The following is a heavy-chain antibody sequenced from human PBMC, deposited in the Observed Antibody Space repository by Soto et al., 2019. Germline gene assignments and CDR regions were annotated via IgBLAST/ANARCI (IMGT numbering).Heavy chain of an antibody. D-gene: IGHD6-19*01. CDR1: GGSISSYY. Sequence: PSETLSLTCTVSGGSISSYYWSWIRQPPGKGLEWIGYIYYSGSTSYNPSLKSRVTISVDTSKNQFSLKLSSVTAADTAVYYCASSKGWFFDYWGQGTLVTVSS. V-gene: IGHV4-59*01. J-gene: IGHJ4*02. CDR2: IYYSGST. CDR3: ASSKGWFFDY.